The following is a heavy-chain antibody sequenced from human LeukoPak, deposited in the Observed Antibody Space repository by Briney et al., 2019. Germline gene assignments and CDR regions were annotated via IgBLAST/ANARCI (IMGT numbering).Heavy chain of an antibody. J-gene: IGHJ6*02. CDR1: GFTFSSYS. D-gene: IGHD3-22*01. V-gene: IGHV3-21*01. CDR2: ISSSSSYI. Sequence: GGSLRLSCAASGFTFSSYSMNWVRQALGKGLEWVSSISSSSSYIYYADSVKGRFTISRDNAKNSLYLQMNSLRAEDTAVYYCARDPTYYYDSSGYYSLYYYYGMDVWGQGTTVTVSS. CDR3: ARDPTYYYDSSGYYSLYYYYGMDV.